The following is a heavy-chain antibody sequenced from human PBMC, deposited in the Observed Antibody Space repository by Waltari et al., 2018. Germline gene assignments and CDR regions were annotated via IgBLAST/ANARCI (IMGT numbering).Heavy chain of an antibody. CDR1: GYSFTSYW. CDR2: IYPSDSDT. Sequence: EVQLVQSGAEVKKPGESLKISCKGSGYSFTSYWIGWVRQMPGKGLECMGIIYPSDSDTTYSPSYQCQVTITADKSISTAYLQWSSLKASDTAMYYCARPDYDSSGYYFGAFDIWGQGTMVTVSS. J-gene: IGHJ3*02. V-gene: IGHV5-51*01. CDR3: ARPDYDSSGYYFGAFDI. D-gene: IGHD3-22*01.